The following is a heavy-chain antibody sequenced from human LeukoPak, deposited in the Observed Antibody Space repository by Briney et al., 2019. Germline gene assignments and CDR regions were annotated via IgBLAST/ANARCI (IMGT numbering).Heavy chain of an antibody. CDR1: GFTFSTYW. V-gene: IGHV3-74*01. CDR2: IKSDGST. D-gene: IGHD3-22*01. CDR3: ARAPSEIGGYYPEYFRH. Sequence: GSLRLSCAAPGFTFSTYWMHWVRQAPGKGLAWVSRIKSDGSTNYADSVKGRFTISRDNAKNTVSLQMNSLRPEDTGVYYCARAPSEIGGYYPEYFRHWGQGTLVTVSS. J-gene: IGHJ1*01.